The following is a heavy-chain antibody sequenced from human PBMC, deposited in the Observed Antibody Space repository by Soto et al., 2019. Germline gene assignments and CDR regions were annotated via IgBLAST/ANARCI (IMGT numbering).Heavy chain of an antibody. V-gene: IGHV1-46*01. CDR1: GYTFINYY. D-gene: IGHD6-19*01. J-gene: IGHJ3*02. CDR2: INPNGGST. Sequence: QGQLVQSGAEVKKPGASVKVSCKASGYTFINYYMHWVRQAPGQGLEWMGIINPNGGSTTYAQKFQSSVTLTRDTSTNTVNMELSSLRSEDPAVYYCAREKWLVRRNDPFDIWGQGTMVTVSS. CDR3: AREKWLVRRNDPFDI.